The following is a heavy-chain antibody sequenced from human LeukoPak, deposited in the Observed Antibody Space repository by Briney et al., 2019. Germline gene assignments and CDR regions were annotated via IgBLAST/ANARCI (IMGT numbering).Heavy chain of an antibody. D-gene: IGHD3-3*01. CDR1: GFTFSSYA. CDR2: ISGSGGST. V-gene: IGHV3-23*01. Sequence: SGGSLRLSCAASGFTFSSYAMSWVRQAPGKGLEWVSAISGSGGSTYYADSVKGRFTISRDNSKNTLYLQMNSLRAEDTAVYYCAKSYYDFWSGYYHWGQGTLVTVSS. CDR3: AKSYYDFWSGYYH. J-gene: IGHJ5*02.